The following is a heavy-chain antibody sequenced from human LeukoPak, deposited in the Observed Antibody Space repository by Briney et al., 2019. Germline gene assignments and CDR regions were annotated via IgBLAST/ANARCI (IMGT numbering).Heavy chain of an antibody. V-gene: IGHV1-24*01. D-gene: IGHD6-13*01. J-gene: IGHJ6*02. Sequence: ASVKVSCKVSGYTLTELSMHWVRQAPGKGLEWMGGFDPEDGETIYAQKFQGRVTMTEDTSTDTAYMELSSPRSEDTAVYYCATDTAAAGIVSSQSYGMDVWGQGTTVTVSS. CDR2: FDPEDGET. CDR1: GYTLTELS. CDR3: ATDTAAAGIVSSQSYGMDV.